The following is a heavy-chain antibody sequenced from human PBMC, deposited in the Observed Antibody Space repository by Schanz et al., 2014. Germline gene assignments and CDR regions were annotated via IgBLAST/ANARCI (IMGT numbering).Heavy chain of an antibody. CDR1: GFTLSSYA. J-gene: IGHJ5*02. D-gene: IGHD5-12*01. CDR2: INTADTT. Sequence: DVQLAESGGGLVQPGGSLRLSCAASGFTLSSYALSWVRQSPGKGLGWVSAINTADTTYYADSVKGRFTVSRDNSKNTVYLHMNSLRDEDTAVYYCAKDMNREATAPESWGQGTLVVVSS. CDR3: AKDMNREATAPES. V-gene: IGHV3-23*04.